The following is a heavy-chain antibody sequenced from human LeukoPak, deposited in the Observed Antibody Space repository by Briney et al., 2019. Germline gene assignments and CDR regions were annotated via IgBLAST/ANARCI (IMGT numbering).Heavy chain of an antibody. CDR3: ARDATTELGTVYMDV. Sequence: GGSLGLSCAASGFTFSTYEINWVRQAPGKGLEWLSHISTSGSSIHYADSVKGRFTISRDNAKNSLYLQMNSLRVEDTAVYYCARDATTELGTVYMDVWGKGTTVTISS. V-gene: IGHV3-48*03. D-gene: IGHD4-17*01. CDR2: ISTSGSSI. CDR1: GFTFSTYE. J-gene: IGHJ6*03.